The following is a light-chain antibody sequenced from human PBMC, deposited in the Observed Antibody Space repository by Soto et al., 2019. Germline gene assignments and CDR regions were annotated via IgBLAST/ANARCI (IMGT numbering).Light chain of an antibody. Sequence: QSVLTQPASVSGSPGQSITISCTGTSSDVGGYNYVSWYQQHPGKAPKLMIYDVSNRPSGVSNRFSGSKSGNTASLTISGLQAEYEAEYYCSSYTSSSTYVFGTGTQLTVL. V-gene: IGLV2-14*01. CDR3: SSYTSSSTYV. J-gene: IGLJ1*01. CDR2: DVS. CDR1: SSDVGGYNY.